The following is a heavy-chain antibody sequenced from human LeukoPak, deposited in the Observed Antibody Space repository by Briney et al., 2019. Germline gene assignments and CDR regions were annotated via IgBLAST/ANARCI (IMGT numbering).Heavy chain of an antibody. CDR2: IYPGDSDT. V-gene: IGHV5-51*01. D-gene: IGHD4-23*01. J-gene: IGHJ3*02. CDR3: ASRGLRWAHAFDI. Sequence: GESLKISFKGSGYSFTSYWIGWVRQMPGKGLEWMGIIYPGDSDTRYSPSFQGQVTISADKSISTAYLQWSSLKASDTAMYYCASRGLRWAHAFDIWGQGTMVTVSS. CDR1: GYSFTSYW.